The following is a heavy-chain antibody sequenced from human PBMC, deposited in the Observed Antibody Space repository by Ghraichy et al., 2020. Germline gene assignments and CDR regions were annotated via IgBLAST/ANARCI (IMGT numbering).Heavy chain of an antibody. CDR1: GGSISSSSYY. D-gene: IGHD6-6*01. V-gene: IGHV4-39*01. CDR3: ARQEYHYGMDV. J-gene: IGHJ6*02. CDR2: IYYSGST. Sequence: SETLSLTCTVSGGSISSSSYYWGWIRQPPGKGLEWIGSIYYSGSTYYNPSLKSRVTISVDTSKNQFSLKLSSVTSADTAVYYSARQEYHYGMDVWGQGTTVTVSS.